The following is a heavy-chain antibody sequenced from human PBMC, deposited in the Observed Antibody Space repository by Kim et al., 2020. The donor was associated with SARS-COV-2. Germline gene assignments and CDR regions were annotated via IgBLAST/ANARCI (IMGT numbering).Heavy chain of an antibody. CDR2: ISSSGNII. D-gene: IGHD6-19*01. CDR3: ARVGSSGWYVDY. CDR1: GFTFSSYE. Sequence: GGSLRLSCAASGFTFSSYEMNWVRQAPGKGLEWVSYISSSGNIIYYADSVKGRFTISRDSAKSSLDLRMNSLRAEDTGLYYCARVGSSGWYVDYWGQGTLVTVSS. J-gene: IGHJ4*02. V-gene: IGHV3-48*03.